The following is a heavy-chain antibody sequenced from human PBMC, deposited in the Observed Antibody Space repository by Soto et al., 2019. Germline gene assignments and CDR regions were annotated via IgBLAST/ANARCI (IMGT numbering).Heavy chain of an antibody. V-gene: IGHV3-21*01. CDR3: ARDFGGGFYSSGHRDY. Sequence: EVQLVESGGGLVKPGGSLRLSCAASGFTFSSYSMNWVRQAPGKGLEWVSSISSSSSYIYYADSVKGRFTISRDNAKNSLYLQMNSLRAEDTAVYYCARDFGGGFYSSGHRDYWGQGTLVTVSS. J-gene: IGHJ4*02. CDR1: GFTFSSYS. CDR2: ISSSSSYI. D-gene: IGHD3-22*01.